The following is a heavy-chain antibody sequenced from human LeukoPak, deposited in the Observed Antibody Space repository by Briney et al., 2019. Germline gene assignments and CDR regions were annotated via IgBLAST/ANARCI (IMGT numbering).Heavy chain of an antibody. CDR2: INWNGGST. CDR1: GFTLEYDQ. Sequence: GGSLRLSFGVSGFTLEYDQISWVRQAPGKGLEWVSGINWNGGSTGYADSVKGRFTISRDNARNSLYLQMNSLRAEDTALYYCPKIATAGITNALVTCGQGTMVTVSS. V-gene: IGHV3-20*03. CDR3: PKIATAGITNALVT. J-gene: IGHJ3*01. D-gene: IGHD6-25*01.